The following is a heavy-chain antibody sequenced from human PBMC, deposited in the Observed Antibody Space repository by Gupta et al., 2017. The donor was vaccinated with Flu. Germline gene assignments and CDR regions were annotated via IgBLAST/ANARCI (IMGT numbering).Heavy chain of an antibody. CDR1: YG. CDR2: ISKDGSEK. Sequence: YGMHWVRQAPGKGLEWVAVISKDGSEKYYEDSVKGRFTISRDNSKNTLYLQMNSLRVEDTAIYYCAKGPNNWNYRSWFDPWGQGTLVTVSS. J-gene: IGHJ5*02. V-gene: IGHV3-30*18. D-gene: IGHD1-7*01. CDR3: AKGPNNWNYRSWFDP.